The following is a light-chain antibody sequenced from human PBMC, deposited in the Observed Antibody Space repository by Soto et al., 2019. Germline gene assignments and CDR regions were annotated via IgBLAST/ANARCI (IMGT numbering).Light chain of an antibody. CDR3: QQRGTWPYT. J-gene: IGKJ2*01. CDR1: QSVSSY. V-gene: IGKV3-11*01. Sequence: EIVLTQSPATLSLSPGERATLSCRASQSVSSYLAWYQQRPGQAPRLLIYDASNRATGIPARFSGSGSGTDFTLTISSLEPEDFAVYYRQQRGTWPYTFGQGTKLEIK. CDR2: DAS.